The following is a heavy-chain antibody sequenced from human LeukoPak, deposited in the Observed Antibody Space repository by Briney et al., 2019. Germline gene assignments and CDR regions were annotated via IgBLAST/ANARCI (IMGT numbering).Heavy chain of an antibody. CDR3: ARHEGATDY. CDR2: IYYSGST. CDR1: GGSISSYY. Sequence: PSETLSLTCTVSGGSISSYYWSWIRQPPGKGLEWIGYIYYSGSTNYNPSLKSRVTISVDTSKNQFSLKLSSVTAADTAVNYCARHEGATDYWGQGTLVTVSS. D-gene: IGHD1-26*01. J-gene: IGHJ4*02. V-gene: IGHV4-59*08.